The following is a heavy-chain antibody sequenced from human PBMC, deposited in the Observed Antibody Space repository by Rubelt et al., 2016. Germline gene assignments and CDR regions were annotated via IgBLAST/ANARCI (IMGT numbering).Heavy chain of an antibody. D-gene: IGHD4-17*01. V-gene: IGHV4-59*12. CDR1: GGSISSYY. CDR2: IYYSGST. J-gene: IGHJ4*02. Sequence: QVQLQESGPGLVKPSETLSLTCTVSGGSISSYYWSWIRQPPGKGLEWIGYIYYSGSTNYNPSLKSRVTISVDTSKNQFSLKLSSVTAADTAVYYCARISYGEGSWYFDYWGQGTLVTVSS. CDR3: ARISYGEGSWYFDY.